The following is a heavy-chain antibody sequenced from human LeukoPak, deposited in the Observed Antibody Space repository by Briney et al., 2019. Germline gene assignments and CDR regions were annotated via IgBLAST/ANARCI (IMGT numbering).Heavy chain of an antibody. CDR1: GGSFSGYY. CDR2: INHSGST. Sequence: SETLSLTCTVYGGSFSGYYWSWIRQPPGKGLEWIGEINHSGSTNYNPSLKSRVTISVDRSKNQFSLKLSSVTAADTAVYYCARVVGSWSGYHDAFDIWGQGTMVTVSS. CDR3: ARVVGSWSGYHDAFDI. J-gene: IGHJ3*02. V-gene: IGHV4-34*01. D-gene: IGHD3-3*01.